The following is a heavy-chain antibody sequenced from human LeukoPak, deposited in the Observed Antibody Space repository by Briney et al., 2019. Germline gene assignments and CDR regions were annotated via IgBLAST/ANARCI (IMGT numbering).Heavy chain of an antibody. CDR3: ARGLFGTTWFDF. J-gene: IGHJ4*02. Sequence: ASVKVSCKASGFRVSDYLIHWIRQAPGQGPQYMGWINPDSGGTHYSQHFQVRVTMTRDTSVSTVYMELTSLSSDDTAVYFCARGLFGTTWFDFWGQGTLVTVSS. D-gene: IGHD1-1*01. CDR1: GFRVSDYL. V-gene: IGHV1-2*02. CDR2: INPDSGGT.